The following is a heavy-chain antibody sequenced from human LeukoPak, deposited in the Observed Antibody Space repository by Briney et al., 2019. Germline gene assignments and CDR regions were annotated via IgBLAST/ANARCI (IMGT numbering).Heavy chain of an antibody. Sequence: GESLKISCKGSGYRFTSYWIGWVRQMPGKGLEGMEVIYPGDSDTRYSPSFQGQVTISVDTSISTAYLQWSSLKASDTGMYYCARHTNDYGGNGDYWGQGTLVTVSS. V-gene: IGHV5-51*01. J-gene: IGHJ4*02. CDR3: ARHTNDYGGNGDY. D-gene: IGHD4-23*01. CDR1: GYRFTSYW. CDR2: IYPGDSDT.